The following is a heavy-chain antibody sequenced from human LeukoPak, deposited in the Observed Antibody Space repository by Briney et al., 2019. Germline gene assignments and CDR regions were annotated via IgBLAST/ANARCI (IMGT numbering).Heavy chain of an antibody. V-gene: IGHV3-74*01. CDR1: GFTFSSYW. CDR3: AQGDYDYVWGSYQKLDY. CDR2: INSDGSST. Sequence: GGSLRLSCAASGFTFSSYWMHWVRQAPGKGLVWVSRINSDGSSTSYADSVKGRFTISRDNAKNTLYLQMNSLRAEDTAVYYCAQGDYDYVWGSYQKLDYWGQGTLVTVSS. D-gene: IGHD3-16*02. J-gene: IGHJ4*02.